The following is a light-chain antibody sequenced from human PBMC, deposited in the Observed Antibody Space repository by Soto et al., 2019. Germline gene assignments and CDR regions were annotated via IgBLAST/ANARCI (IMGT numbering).Light chain of an antibody. Sequence: EVVMTQSPATLSVSPGERATLSCRASQSVSSLLAWYQQKPGQAPRLLIYGASTRATGIPDRFSASGSGTEFALTISSLQSGDFEVYYCQQYNNWPLTFGGGTKVEIK. CDR2: GAS. CDR3: QQYNNWPLT. V-gene: IGKV3-15*01. J-gene: IGKJ4*01. CDR1: QSVSSL.